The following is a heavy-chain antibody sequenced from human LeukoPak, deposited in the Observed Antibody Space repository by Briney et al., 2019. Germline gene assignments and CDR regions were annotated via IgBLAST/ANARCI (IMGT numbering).Heavy chain of an antibody. V-gene: IGHV3-48*04. Sequence: GGSLRLSCAASGFTFSSYSMNWVRQAPGKGLEWVSYISSSGSTIYYADSVKGRFTISRDNAKNSLYLQMNSLRAEDTAVYYCARGSLWFGELLPDYWGQGTLVTVSS. CDR2: ISSSGSTI. J-gene: IGHJ4*02. CDR1: GFTFSSYS. D-gene: IGHD3-10*01. CDR3: ARGSLWFGELLPDY.